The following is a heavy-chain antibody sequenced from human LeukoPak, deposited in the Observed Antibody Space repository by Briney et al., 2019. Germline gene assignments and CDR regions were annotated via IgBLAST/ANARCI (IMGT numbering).Heavy chain of an antibody. CDR3: AREEDSSGYCDY. J-gene: IGHJ4*02. CDR2: ISSSSSYI. V-gene: IGHV3-21*01. Sequence: TGGSLRLSCAASGLTFSSYSMNWVRQAPGKGLEWVSSISSSSSYIYYADSVKGRFTISRDNAKNSLYLQMNSLRAEDTAVYYCAREEDSSGYCDYWGQGTLVTVSS. CDR1: GLTFSSYS. D-gene: IGHD3-22*01.